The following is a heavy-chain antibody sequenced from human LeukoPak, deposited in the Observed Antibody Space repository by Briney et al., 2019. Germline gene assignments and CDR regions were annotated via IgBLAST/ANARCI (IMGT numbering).Heavy chain of an antibody. Sequence: GGSLRLSCAASGYTFTSYYMHWVRQAPGQGLEWMGIINPSGGSTSYAQKFQGRVTMTRDTSTSTVYMELSSLRSEDTAVYYCAREPITMVRGVIFDAYYYYMDVWGKGTTVTISS. CDR2: INPSGGST. D-gene: IGHD3-10*01. CDR1: GYTFTSYY. CDR3: AREPITMVRGVIFDAYYYYMDV. J-gene: IGHJ6*03. V-gene: IGHV1-46*01.